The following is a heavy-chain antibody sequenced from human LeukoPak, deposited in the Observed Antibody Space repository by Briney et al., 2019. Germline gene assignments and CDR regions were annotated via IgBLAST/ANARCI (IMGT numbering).Heavy chain of an antibody. D-gene: IGHD6-6*01. V-gene: IGHV1-2*02. Sequence: ASVKVSRKSSGYTFTGYYMHWVRQAPGQGLGWMGWINLNSGGTNYSQKFQGRVTMTRDTSISTAYMELSRLRSDDTAVYYCARDEASSKANAFDIWGQGTMVIVSS. CDR1: GYTFTGYY. CDR3: ARDEASSKANAFDI. J-gene: IGHJ3*02. CDR2: INLNSGGT.